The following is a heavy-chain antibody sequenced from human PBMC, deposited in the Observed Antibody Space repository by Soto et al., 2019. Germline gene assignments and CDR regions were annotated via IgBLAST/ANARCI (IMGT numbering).Heavy chain of an antibody. Sequence: PSETLSLTCTVSGGDISSGDYYWAWIRQPPGKGLEWIASIYYVGSTFYNSSLESRVTISVDMSKNLFYLKLTPVTATDTAVYFCKVNPALRAAVEGLDPWGQGTPAPVYS. J-gene: IGHJ5*02. V-gene: IGHV4-39*02. CDR1: GGDISSGDYY. CDR2: IYYVGST. D-gene: IGHD6-13*01. CDR3: KVNPALRAAVEGLDP.